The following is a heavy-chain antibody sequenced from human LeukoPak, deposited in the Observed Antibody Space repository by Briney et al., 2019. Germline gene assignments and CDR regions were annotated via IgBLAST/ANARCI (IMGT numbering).Heavy chain of an antibody. Sequence: ASVKVSCKASGYTFTSYGFSWVRQAPGQGLEWMGWISAYNGNTNYAQKLQGRVTMTTDTSTGTAYMELRSLRSDDTAVYYCARDALGYCSGGSCLLPFDYWGQGTLVTVSS. D-gene: IGHD2-15*01. CDR2: ISAYNGNT. J-gene: IGHJ4*02. V-gene: IGHV1-18*01. CDR1: GYTFTSYG. CDR3: ARDALGYCSGGSCLLPFDY.